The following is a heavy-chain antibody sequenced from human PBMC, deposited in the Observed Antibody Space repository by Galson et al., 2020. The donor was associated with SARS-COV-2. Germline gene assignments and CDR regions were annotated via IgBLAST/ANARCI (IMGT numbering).Heavy chain of an antibody. Sequence: SETLSLTCTVPGGSISSSSYYWGWIRQPPGKGLEWIGSLYYSGSTYYNPSLKSRVTISVDTSKNQFSLKLSSVTAADTAVYYCARFDYGDFPAFDYWGQGTLVTVSS. D-gene: IGHD4-17*01. CDR3: ARFDYGDFPAFDY. CDR1: GGSISSSSYY. CDR2: LYYSGST. J-gene: IGHJ4*02. V-gene: IGHV4-39*07.